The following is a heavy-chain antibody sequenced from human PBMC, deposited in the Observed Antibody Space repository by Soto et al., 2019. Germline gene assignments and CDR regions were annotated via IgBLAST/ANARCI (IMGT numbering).Heavy chain of an antibody. CDR3: ATGGDTAKDGY. D-gene: IGHD5-18*01. J-gene: IGHJ4*02. Sequence: VQLVESGGGLIQPGGSLRLSCAGSGFTVSDNHMTWVRQAPGRGPEWVSTIYYNGNTFHADSVWGRFTISRDTSKNMLYHQMNSLRAEDTAVYYCATGGDTAKDGYWGQGPLVTVSS. CDR2: IYYNGNT. CDR1: GFTVSDNH. V-gene: IGHV3-53*01.